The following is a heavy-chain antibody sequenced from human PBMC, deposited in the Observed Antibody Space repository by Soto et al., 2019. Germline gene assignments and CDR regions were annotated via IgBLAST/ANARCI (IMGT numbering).Heavy chain of an antibody. CDR2: IYYSGST. Sequence: QVQLQESGPGLVKPSQTLSLTCTVSGGSISSGDYYWRWIRQPPGKGLEWSGYIYYSGSTYYNPSLKSRVTLSVDTSKNQFSLKLSSVTAADTAVYYCARELTEGYYYYGMDVWGQGTTVTVSS. D-gene: IGHD2-8*01. CDR3: ARELTEGYYYYGMDV. V-gene: IGHV4-30-4*01. CDR1: GGSISSGDYY. J-gene: IGHJ6*02.